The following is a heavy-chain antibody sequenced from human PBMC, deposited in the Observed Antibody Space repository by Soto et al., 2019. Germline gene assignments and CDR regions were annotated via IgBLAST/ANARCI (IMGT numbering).Heavy chain of an antibody. CDR1: GYTFTGYY. D-gene: IGHD2-2*01. CDR2: INPNSGGT. J-gene: IGHJ6*02. V-gene: IGHV1-2*02. Sequence: ASVKVSCKASGYTFTGYYMHWVRQAPGQGLEWMGWINPNSGGTSYAQKFQGRVTMTRDTSISTAYMELSRLRSDDTAVYYCAREFDDVVAMDVWGQGTTVTVSS. CDR3: AREFDDVVAMDV.